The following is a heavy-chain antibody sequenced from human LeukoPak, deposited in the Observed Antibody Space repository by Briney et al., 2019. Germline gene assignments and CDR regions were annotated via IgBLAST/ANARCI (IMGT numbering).Heavy chain of an antibody. CDR2: ISYAGSNN. Sequence: GGSLRLSCAASGFTFSSYTMDWVRQAPGKGLEWVARISYAGSNNYYADSVKGRFTISRDNAKNSLYLQMNSLRAEDTAVYYCAGAGFDYWGQGTLVAVSS. J-gene: IGHJ4*02. D-gene: IGHD3-10*01. CDR1: GFTFSSYT. V-gene: IGHV3-30-3*01. CDR3: AGAGFDY.